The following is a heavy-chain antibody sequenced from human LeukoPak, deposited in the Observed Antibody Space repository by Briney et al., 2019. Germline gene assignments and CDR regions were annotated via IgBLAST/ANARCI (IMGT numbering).Heavy chain of an antibody. J-gene: IGHJ4*02. CDR1: GDSVSSNSAG. CDR2: TYYRSKWYS. V-gene: IGHV6-1*01. CDR3: AREADLATIPYLDY. D-gene: IGHD5-24*01. Sequence: SQTLSLTCAISGDSVSSNSAGWNWIRQSPSRGLEWLGRTYYRSKWYSDYAVSVRSRITIIPDTSKNQFSLQLNSVTPEDTAVYYCAREADLATIPYLDYWGQGTLVTVSS.